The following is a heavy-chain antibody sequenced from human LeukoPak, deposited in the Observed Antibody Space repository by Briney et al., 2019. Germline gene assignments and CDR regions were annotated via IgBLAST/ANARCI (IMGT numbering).Heavy chain of an antibody. CDR3: AKSRAPTADPDAFDI. Sequence: SVKVSCKASGGTFSSYAISWVRQAPGQGLEWMGRIIPILGIANYAQKFQGRVTITADKSTSTAYMELSSLRPEDTAIYYCAKSRAPTADPDAFDIWGQGTMVTVSS. V-gene: IGHV1-69*04. CDR1: GGTFSSYA. CDR2: IIPILGIA. J-gene: IGHJ3*02. D-gene: IGHD2-2*01.